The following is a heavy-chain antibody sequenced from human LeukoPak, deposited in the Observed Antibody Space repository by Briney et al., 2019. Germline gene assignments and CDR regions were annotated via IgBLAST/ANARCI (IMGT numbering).Heavy chain of an antibody. CDR1: GYTFTGYY. CDR3: ARESRRDYTGNLDY. CDR2: INPNSGNT. J-gene: IGHJ4*02. Sequence: ASVKVSCKASGYTFTGYYMHWVRQAPGQGLEWMGWINPNSGNTGYAQKFQGRVTMTRNTSISTAYMELSSLRSEDTAVYYCARESRRDYTGNLDYWGQGTLVTVSS. D-gene: IGHD4-11*01. V-gene: IGHV1-8*02.